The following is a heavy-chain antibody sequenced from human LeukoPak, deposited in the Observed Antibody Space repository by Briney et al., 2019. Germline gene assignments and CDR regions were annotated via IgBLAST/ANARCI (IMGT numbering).Heavy chain of an antibody. J-gene: IGHJ4*02. CDR2: ITPDGGST. V-gene: IGHV3-74*03. Sequence: GGSLRLSCVASGFTFSGHWMHWVRQVPGKGLVAVSRITPDGGSTAYADSVKGRFTISRDNDKNTLYLEMNSLTAEDTALYYCTRSGYSNGYDFWGQGTLVTVPS. CDR1: GFTFSGHW. D-gene: IGHD6-19*01. CDR3: TRSGYSNGYDF.